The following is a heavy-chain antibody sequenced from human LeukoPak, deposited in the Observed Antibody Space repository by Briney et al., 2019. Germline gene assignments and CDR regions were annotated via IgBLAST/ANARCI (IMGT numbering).Heavy chain of an antibody. D-gene: IGHD3-22*01. CDR1: GFTFSDYY. V-gene: IGHV3-11*04. CDR2: ISSSSSTI. Sequence: GGSLRLSCAASGFTFSDYYMSWIRQAPGKGLEWVSYISSSSSTIYYADSVKGRFTISRDNAKNSLYLQMNSLRAEDTAVYYCARGSTYYDSSGQVPFDYWGQGTLVTVSS. CDR3: ARGSTYYDSSGQVPFDY. J-gene: IGHJ4*02.